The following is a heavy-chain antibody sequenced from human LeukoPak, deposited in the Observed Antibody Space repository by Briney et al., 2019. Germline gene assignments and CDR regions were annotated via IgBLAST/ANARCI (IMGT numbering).Heavy chain of an antibody. CDR1: RYTFTYRY. D-gene: IGHD5-18*01. Sequence: GSSVKVSCKASRYTFTYRYLHWVRQAPGQALEWMGWITPFNGNTNYAQKFQDRVTITRDRSMSTAYMELSSLRSEDTAMYYCASYSDVDTAMAKGAFDIWGQGTMVTVSS. V-gene: IGHV1-45*02. CDR3: ASYSDVDTAMAKGAFDI. CDR2: ITPFNGNT. J-gene: IGHJ3*02.